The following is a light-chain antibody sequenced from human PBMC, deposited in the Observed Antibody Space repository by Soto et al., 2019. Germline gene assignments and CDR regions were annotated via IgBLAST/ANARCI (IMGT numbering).Light chain of an antibody. CDR3: SSYAGSNIPVV. CDR2: EVS. J-gene: IGLJ2*01. CDR1: SSDVGGYNC. Sequence: QSVLTQPHSVSGSPGQSVTISCTGTSSDVGGYNCVSWYQQHPGKAPKLMIYEVSKRPSGVPDRFSGSKSGNTASLTVSGLQAEDEADYYCSSYAGSNIPVVFGGGTQLTVL. V-gene: IGLV2-8*01.